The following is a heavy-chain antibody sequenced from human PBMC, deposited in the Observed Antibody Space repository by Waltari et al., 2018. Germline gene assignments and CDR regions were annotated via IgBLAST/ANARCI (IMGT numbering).Heavy chain of an antibody. CDR1: GSTFTRYY. D-gene: IGHD2-2*01. V-gene: IGHV1-46*01. CDR2: INPSGGST. Sequence: QVQLVQSGAEVKKPGASVKVSCKASGSTFTRYYMHWVRQAPGQGLEWMGIINPSGGSTSYAQKFQGRVTMTRDTSTSTVYMELSSLRSEDTAVYYCARASILPATTGGGWFDPWGQGTLVTVSS. CDR3: ARASILPATTGGGWFDP. J-gene: IGHJ5*02.